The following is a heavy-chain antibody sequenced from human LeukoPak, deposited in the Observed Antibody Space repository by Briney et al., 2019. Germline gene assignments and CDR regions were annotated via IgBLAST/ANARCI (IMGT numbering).Heavy chain of an antibody. V-gene: IGHV5-51*01. Sequence: GESLKISCQASGYTFGNYWIGWVRQKSGKGLEWMGIIYGDDFDTRHSPSFQGQVTISADKSNRTAYLHWSSLKASDTAIYFCARSEWLLPRGGFDFWGQGTRVVVSS. J-gene: IGHJ4*02. CDR3: ARSEWLLPRGGFDF. CDR2: IYGDDFDT. CDR1: GYTFGNYW. D-gene: IGHD3-3*01.